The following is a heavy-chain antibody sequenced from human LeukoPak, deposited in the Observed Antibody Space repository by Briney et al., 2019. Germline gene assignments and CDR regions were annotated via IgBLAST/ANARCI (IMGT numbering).Heavy chain of an antibody. CDR1: GGSISCYY. CDR2: INHSGST. V-gene: IGHV4-34*01. Sequence: SETLSLTCTVSGGSISCYYWSWIRQPPGKGLEWIGEINHSGSTNYNPSLKSRVTISVDTSKNQFSLKLSSVAAADTAVYYCARTGGYWNDEHYFDYWGQGTLVTVSS. J-gene: IGHJ4*02. D-gene: IGHD1-1*01. CDR3: ARTGGYWNDEHYFDY.